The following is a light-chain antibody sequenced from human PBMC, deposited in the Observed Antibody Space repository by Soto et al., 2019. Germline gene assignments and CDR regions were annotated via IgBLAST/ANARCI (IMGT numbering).Light chain of an antibody. CDR3: QQYGSSPPRT. CDR2: GAS. V-gene: IGKV3-20*01. CDR1: QSVRSN. J-gene: IGKJ1*01. Sequence: EIVMTQSPATLSVSPGERATLSCRAGQSVRSNLAWYQQKPGQAPRLLIYGASSRATGIPDRFSGSGSGTDFTLTISRLEPEDFAVYYCQQYGSSPPRTFGQGTKVDIK.